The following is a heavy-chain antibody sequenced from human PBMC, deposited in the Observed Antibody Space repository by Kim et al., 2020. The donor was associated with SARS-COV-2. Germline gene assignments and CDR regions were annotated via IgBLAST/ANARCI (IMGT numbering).Heavy chain of an antibody. D-gene: IGHD2-15*01. CDR3: ARGACIGGTCYSGYFQY. CDR1: EFTFNNYA. J-gene: IGHJ1*01. V-gene: IGHV3-23*01. CDR2: ITGGGDNT. Sequence: GGSLRLSCAASEFTFNNYAMSWVRQAPGKGLEWVSAITGGGDNTHYADSVKGRFTISRDNSKHRLYLQMNSLRAEDTAIYYCARGACIGGTCYSGYFQYWGQGTLVTVSS.